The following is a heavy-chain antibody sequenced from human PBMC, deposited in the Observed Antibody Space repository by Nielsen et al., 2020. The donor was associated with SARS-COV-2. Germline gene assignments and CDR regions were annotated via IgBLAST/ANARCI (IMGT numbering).Heavy chain of an antibody. J-gene: IGHJ6*03. CDR3: ARDSFPYYYYMDV. Sequence: ASVKVSCKASDNTFFSYSIIWVRQAPGQGLEWMGRISTNNGNVKYAQNLQDRVTMTTDTSTSTAYMELRSLRSDDTAVYYCARDSFPYYYYMDVWGKGTTVTVSS. V-gene: IGHV1-18*04. CDR1: DNTFFSYS. CDR2: ISTNNGNV.